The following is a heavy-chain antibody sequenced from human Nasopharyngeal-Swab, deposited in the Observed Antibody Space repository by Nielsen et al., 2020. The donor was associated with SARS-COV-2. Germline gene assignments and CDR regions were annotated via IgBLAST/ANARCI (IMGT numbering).Heavy chain of an antibody. J-gene: IGHJ6*03. Sequence: GSLRLSCTVSGGSISSYYWSWIRQPPGKGLEWSGYIYYSGSTNYNPSLKSRVTISVDTSKNQFSLKLSSVTAADTAVYYCARGGGSGSADYYYYYMDVWGKGTTVTVSS. D-gene: IGHD3-10*01. CDR2: IYYSGST. CDR3: ARGGGSGSADYYYYYMDV. V-gene: IGHV4-59*01. CDR1: GGSISSYY.